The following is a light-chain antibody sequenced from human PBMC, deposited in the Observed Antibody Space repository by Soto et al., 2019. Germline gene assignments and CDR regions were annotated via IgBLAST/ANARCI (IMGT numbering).Light chain of an antibody. V-gene: IGLV1-44*01. CDR1: ISNIGSNA. CDR2: KND. J-gene: IGLJ2*01. Sequence: QSVLTQPPSASGTPGQTVTISCSGTISNIGSNAVNWYQQVPGTAPKLLMYKNDQRPSGVPDRFSGSKSGTSASLAVSGLQSEDEADYYCAAWDYSLNAVLFGGGTKLTVL. CDR3: AAWDYSLNAVL.